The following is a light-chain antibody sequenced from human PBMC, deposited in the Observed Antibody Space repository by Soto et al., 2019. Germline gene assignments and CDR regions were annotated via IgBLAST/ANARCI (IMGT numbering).Light chain of an antibody. CDR3: QQYGPSSIT. V-gene: IGKV3-20*01. J-gene: IGKJ5*01. Sequence: MVWTQSHGPLSLSPGARSTPSCRASQSVSSNYVAWYQQNLGQAPRLLSDDASSRATGIPDRFSGSGSGTDFTLTISRLEPEDFAVYYCQQYGPSSITFGQGTRLEIK. CDR2: DAS. CDR1: QSVSSNY.